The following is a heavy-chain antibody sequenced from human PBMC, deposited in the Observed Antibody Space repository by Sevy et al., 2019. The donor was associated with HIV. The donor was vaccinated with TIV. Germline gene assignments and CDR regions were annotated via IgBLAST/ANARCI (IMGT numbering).Heavy chain of an antibody. CDR1: GFTFSSYW. CDR2: INQDGSEK. CDR3: ARVDTTVVTSDAFDI. V-gene: IGHV3-7*03. D-gene: IGHD4-17*01. J-gene: IGHJ3*02. Sequence: GGSLRLSRAASGFTFSSYWMSWVRQAPGKGLEWVANINQDGSEKYYVDSVKGRFTISRDNAKNSLYLQMNSLRAEDTAVYYCARVDTTVVTSDAFDIWGQGTMVTVSS.